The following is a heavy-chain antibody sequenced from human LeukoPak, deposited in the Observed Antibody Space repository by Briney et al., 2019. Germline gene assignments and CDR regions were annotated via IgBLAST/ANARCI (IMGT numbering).Heavy chain of an antibody. D-gene: IGHD1-26*01. CDR1: GFTFSSYG. J-gene: IGHJ4*02. CDR3: ARAPTSYYYFDY. V-gene: IGHV3-33*08. Sequence: GGSLRLSCAASGFTFSSYGMHWVRQAPGKGLEWVAVIWYDGSNKCYADSVKGRLTISRDNSKNTLYLQMNSLRAEDTAVYYCARAPTSYYYFDYWGQGTLVTVSS. CDR2: IWYDGSNK.